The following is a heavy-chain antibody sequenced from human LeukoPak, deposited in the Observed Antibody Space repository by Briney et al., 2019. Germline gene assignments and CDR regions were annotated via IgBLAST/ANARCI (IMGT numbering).Heavy chain of an antibody. D-gene: IGHD5-24*01. Sequence: SETLSLTCTVSGGSISSSSYYWGWIRQPPGKGLEWLGSIYYSGSTYYNPSLTSRVTMSVHTSKNQISLTLSSVTAADTAVYYCARTDGDGYNYLLFDYWGQGTLVTVSS. CDR3: ARTDGDGYNYLLFDY. V-gene: IGHV4-39*07. J-gene: IGHJ4*02. CDR2: IYYSGST. CDR1: GGSISSSSYY.